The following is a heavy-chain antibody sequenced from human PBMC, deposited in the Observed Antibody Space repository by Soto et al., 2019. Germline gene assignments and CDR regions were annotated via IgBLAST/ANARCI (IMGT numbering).Heavy chain of an antibody. Sequence: QVQVVQSGAEVKKPGASVKVSCEASGNTFTKYYIHWVRQAPGPGLEWMGAMNPDDGSASYAQKFRGRVTLTRVTSTRTVYMELSSLKNEDTAVYYCASSSSGYPKYWGQGTVVTVSS. D-gene: IGHD3-22*01. V-gene: IGHV1-46*01. CDR1: GNTFTKYY. CDR2: MNPDDGSA. J-gene: IGHJ4*02. CDR3: ASSSSGYPKY.